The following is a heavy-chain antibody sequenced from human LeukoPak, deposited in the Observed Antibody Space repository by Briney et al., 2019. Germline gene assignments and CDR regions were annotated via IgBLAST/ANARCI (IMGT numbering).Heavy chain of an antibody. Sequence: GGPLRLFCAASGFTFRYYWVLWLGQAPAKGVVGVSRINRDGSTTKYADAVKGRFTVSRDNAKNTLNLQMNRLRAEDTAVYYCARDKKSGESSEIDYWGQGTLVTVSS. D-gene: IGHD3-10*01. J-gene: IGHJ4*02. CDR3: ARDKKSGESSEIDY. CDR2: INRDGSTT. CDR1: GFTFRYYW. V-gene: IGHV3-74*03.